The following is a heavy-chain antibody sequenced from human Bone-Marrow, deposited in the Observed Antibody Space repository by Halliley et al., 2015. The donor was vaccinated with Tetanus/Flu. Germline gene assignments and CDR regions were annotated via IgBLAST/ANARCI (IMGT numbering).Heavy chain of an antibody. Sequence: SFDGSGKYSADSVKGRFTISRDNSKNTLYLQMNSLRAEDTAAYYCARERSSSSDFDHYYGLDVWGQGTTVTVSS. CDR3: ARERSSSSDFDHYYGLDV. CDR2: SFDGSGK. V-gene: IGHV3-33*01. J-gene: IGHJ6*02. D-gene: IGHD6-6*01.